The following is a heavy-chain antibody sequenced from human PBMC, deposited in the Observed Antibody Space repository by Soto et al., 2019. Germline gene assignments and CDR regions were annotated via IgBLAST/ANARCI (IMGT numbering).Heavy chain of an antibody. V-gene: IGHV1-69*01. CDR1: GGTFNNFA. CDR2: VVPFFGSS. D-gene: IGHD4-17*01. CDR3: ATVDYDARGYFQH. Sequence: QVQLVQSGAEVKKPGSSLKVSCKASGGTFNNFAVYWVRQAPGQGLEWMGRVVPFFGSSTYAEKFEDRVSMTVHESTATAYLDLRSLTSEDTAVYYCATVDYDARGYFQHWGQGTLITVS. J-gene: IGHJ1*01.